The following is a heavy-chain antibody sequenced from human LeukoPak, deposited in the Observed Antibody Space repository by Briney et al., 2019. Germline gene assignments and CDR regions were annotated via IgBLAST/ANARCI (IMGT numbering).Heavy chain of an antibody. CDR1: GYTFTGSY. V-gene: IGHV1-2*02. CDR2: INPDRGGT. Sequence: ASVKVSCKASGYTFTGSYIHRVRQAPGQGLEWMGWINPDRGGTNYAQKFQGRVTLTRDTSINTAYMELSGLTFDDTAVYYCVGEDFVVIPAAMRGDYWGQGTLVIVSS. CDR3: VGEDFVVIPAAMRGDY. D-gene: IGHD2-2*01. J-gene: IGHJ4*02.